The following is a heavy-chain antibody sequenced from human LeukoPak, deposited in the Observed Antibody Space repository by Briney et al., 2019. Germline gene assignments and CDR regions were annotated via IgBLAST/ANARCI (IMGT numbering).Heavy chain of an antibody. CDR2: ISYDGSNK. CDR3: AKGRWELLTDAFDI. V-gene: IGHV3-30*04. J-gene: IGHJ3*02. Sequence: GGSLRLSCAASGFTFSSYAMHWVRQAPGKGLEWVAVISYDGSNKYYADSVKGRFTFSRDNSKNTLYLQMNSLRAEDTAVYYCAKGRWELLTDAFDIWGQGTMVTVSS. CDR1: GFTFSSYA. D-gene: IGHD1-26*01.